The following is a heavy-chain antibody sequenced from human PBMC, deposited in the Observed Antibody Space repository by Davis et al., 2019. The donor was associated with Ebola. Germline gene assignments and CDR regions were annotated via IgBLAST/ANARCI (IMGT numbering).Heavy chain of an antibody. CDR1: GFTFSDYE. J-gene: IGHJ4*02. V-gene: IGHV3-48*03. D-gene: IGHD2-2*01. CDR3: ARGSAAVFGHTAF. Sequence: GGSLRLSCAASGFTFSDYEMYWVRQAPGKGLEWIAYISDNGKTKYYEESLKGRITISRDNSKNSLHLEMSGLRVDNTSVYYCARGSAAVFGHTAFWGQGTPVTVSS. CDR2: ISDNGKTK.